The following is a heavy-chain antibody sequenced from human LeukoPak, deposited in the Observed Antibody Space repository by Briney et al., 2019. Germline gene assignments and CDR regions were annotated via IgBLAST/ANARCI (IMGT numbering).Heavy chain of an antibody. CDR2: IYYSGST. J-gene: IGHJ1*01. D-gene: IGHD6-13*01. Sequence: SETLSLTCTVSGGSISSSSYYWGWIRQPPGTGLEWIGSIYYSGSTYYNPSLKSRVTVSVDTSKNQFSLKLSSVTAADTAVYYCASPGIAAADTDAEYFRHWGQGTLVTVSS. CDR1: GGSISSSSYY. CDR3: ASPGIAAADTDAEYFRH. V-gene: IGHV4-39*01.